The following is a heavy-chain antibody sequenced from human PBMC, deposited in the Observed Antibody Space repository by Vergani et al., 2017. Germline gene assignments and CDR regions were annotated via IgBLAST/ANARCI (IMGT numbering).Heavy chain of an antibody. J-gene: IGHJ5*02. CDR1: GGSITSGSFY. CDR2: IHSRGTT. CDR3: ARDSWTSELRGVYWFDT. D-gene: IGHD3-10*01. Sequence: QVQLHESGPGLVKPSQTLSLTCTVSGGSITSGSFYWSWVRQPAGEGLEWIGRIHSRGTTHYHPSLKSRVTLSGDTSKNQLSLRMTSVTASDTDVYYCARDSWTSELRGVYWFDTWGQGTLVSVSS. V-gene: IGHV4-61*02.